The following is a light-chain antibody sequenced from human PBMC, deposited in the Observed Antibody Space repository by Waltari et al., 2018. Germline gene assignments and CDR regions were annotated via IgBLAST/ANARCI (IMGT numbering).Light chain of an antibody. CDR1: QSIAGN. CDR2: GAS. Sequence: EIVMTQSPATLSVSPGERATLSCRASQSIAGNLAWYQQKPGQPPRLLIYGASTRATGFPARFSGSGSGTEFTLTISSLQSEDFAVYYCEQYSNWPGTFGQGTKLEIE. J-gene: IGKJ2*02. CDR3: EQYSNWPGT. V-gene: IGKV3-15*01.